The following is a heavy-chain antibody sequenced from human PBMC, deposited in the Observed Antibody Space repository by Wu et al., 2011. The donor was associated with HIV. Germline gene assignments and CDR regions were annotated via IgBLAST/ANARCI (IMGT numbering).Heavy chain of an antibody. CDR2: INLENGEA. CDR3: ATAPPQFCTTSRCVGYWFDP. V-gene: IGHV1-69-2*01. D-gene: IGHD2-2*01. J-gene: IGHJ5*02. Sequence: DVHIVQSGAEVKMPGSSMKISCAVSGRALTDHRIHWVQQAPERGLDWMGLINLENGEATYAEKFQGRITVTANTSIGTAYLETTNMRSEDTAVYYCATAPPQFCTTSRCVGYWFDPWGQGTLVTVSS. CDR1: GRALTDHR.